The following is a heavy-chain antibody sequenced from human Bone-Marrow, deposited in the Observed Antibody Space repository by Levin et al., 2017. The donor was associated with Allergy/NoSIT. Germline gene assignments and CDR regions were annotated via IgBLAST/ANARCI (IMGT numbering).Heavy chain of an antibody. D-gene: IGHD2-15*01. CDR1: GYTFIDYY. V-gene: IGHV1-2*06. Sequence: ASVKVSCEASGYTFIDYYIHWVRQAPGQGLEWLGRINPKTGGTKYAQRFEGRVTMTRDTSITTAYMDLSRLRSDDTAVFFCATCSGGTCYSRTNDAFDVWGQGTMVTVSS. CDR2: INPKTGGT. CDR3: ATCSGGTCYSRTNDAFDV. J-gene: IGHJ3*01.